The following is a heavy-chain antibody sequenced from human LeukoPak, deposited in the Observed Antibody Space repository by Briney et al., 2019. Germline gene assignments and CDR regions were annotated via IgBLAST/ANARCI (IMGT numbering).Heavy chain of an antibody. CDR2: ISGSGGST. J-gene: IGHJ4*02. Sequence: GGSLRLSCAASGFTFSSYAMSWVRQAPGKGLEWVSAISGSGGSTYYADSVKGRFTISRDNSKNTLYLQMNSLRAEDTAVYYCAKDRKGYSYGDPLDYWGQGTLVTVSS. V-gene: IGHV3-23*01. D-gene: IGHD4-17*01. CDR3: AKDRKGYSYGDPLDY. CDR1: GFTFSSYA.